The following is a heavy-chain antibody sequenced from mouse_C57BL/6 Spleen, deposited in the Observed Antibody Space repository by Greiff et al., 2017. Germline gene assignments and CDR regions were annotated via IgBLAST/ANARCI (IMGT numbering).Heavy chain of an antibody. CDR1: GYSITSGYY. D-gene: IGHD2-12*01. V-gene: IGHV3-6*01. CDR2: ISYDGSN. Sequence: VQLQQSGPGLVKPSQSLSLTCSVTGYSITSGYYWNWIRQFPGNKLEWMGYISYDGSNNYNPSLKNRTSITRDTSKNQFFLKLNSVTAEDAATYYCAAYYSYDLGFDYWGQGTTLTVSS. CDR3: AAYYSYDLGFDY. J-gene: IGHJ2*01.